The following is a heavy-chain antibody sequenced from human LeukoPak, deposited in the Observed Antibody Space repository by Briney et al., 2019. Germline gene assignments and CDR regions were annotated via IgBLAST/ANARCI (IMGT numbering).Heavy chain of an antibody. J-gene: IGHJ4*02. CDR1: GYTFTSYG. D-gene: IGHD5-12*01. V-gene: IGHV1-18*01. CDR2: ISAYNGNT. Sequence: ASVKVSCKASGYTFTSYGISWVRQAPGQGLEWMGWISAYNGNTNYAQKLQGRVTMTTDTSTSTAYMELRSLRSDDTAVYYCARADIVATIGGFDCWGQGTLVTVSS. CDR3: ARADIVATIGGFDC.